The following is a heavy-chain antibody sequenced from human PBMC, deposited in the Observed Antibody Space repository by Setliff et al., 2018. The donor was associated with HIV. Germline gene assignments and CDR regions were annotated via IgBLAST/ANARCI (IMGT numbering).Heavy chain of an antibody. D-gene: IGHD2-2*01. CDR3: ARGIQPFYYYYMDV. CDR1: GYTFTSYG. V-gene: IGHV1-18*01. J-gene: IGHJ6*03. Sequence: ASVKVSCKASGYTFTSYGISWVRQAPGQGLEWVGWISTYNGNTNYAQKLQGRVTMTTDTSTSTAYMELRSLRSDDTAVYYCARGIQPFYYYYMDVWGKGTTVTVSS. CDR2: ISTYNGNT.